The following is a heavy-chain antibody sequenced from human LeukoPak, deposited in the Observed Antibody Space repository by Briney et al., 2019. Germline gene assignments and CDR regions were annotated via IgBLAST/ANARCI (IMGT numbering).Heavy chain of an antibody. V-gene: IGHV4-4*07. CDR3: ASEVDTAMVTTGYFDY. CDR2: IYTSGST. CDR1: GGSISSYY. Sequence: PSETLSLTCTVSGGSISSYYWSWIGQPAGKGRDWIGRIYTSGSTNYNPSLKSRVTLSVDPSKHQFSLQLSSVTAADTAVYYCASEVDTAMVTTGYFDYWGQGTLVTVSS. D-gene: IGHD5-18*01. J-gene: IGHJ4*02.